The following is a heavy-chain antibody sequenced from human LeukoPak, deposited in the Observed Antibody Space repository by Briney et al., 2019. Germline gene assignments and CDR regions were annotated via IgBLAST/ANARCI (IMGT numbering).Heavy chain of an antibody. CDR3: SRGAALGCLEWLGYYYMDV. J-gene: IGHJ6*03. CDR1: GGSFSGYY. Sequence: SETLSLTCAVYGGSFSGYYWSWIRQPPGKGLEWIGEINHSGSTNYNPSLKSRVTMSVDTSKHQFSLKMSPATGADPAEYDCSRGAALGCLEWLGYYYMDVWGKGTTVTVSS. CDR2: INHSGST. D-gene: IGHD3-3*01. V-gene: IGHV4-34*01.